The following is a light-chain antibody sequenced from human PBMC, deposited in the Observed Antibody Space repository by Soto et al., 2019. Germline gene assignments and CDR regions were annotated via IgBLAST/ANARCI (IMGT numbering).Light chain of an antibody. CDR3: QQYGRSPLT. V-gene: IGKV3-20*01. Sequence: EIVLTQSPGTLSLSLGERATLSCRASQSVSINYLAWYQQKPRQAPRLLIYAASSRATGVPNRFSGSGSGTDFTLTISRLEPEDFAVYYCQQYGRSPLTFGGGTKVDI. J-gene: IGKJ4*01. CDR1: QSVSINY. CDR2: AAS.